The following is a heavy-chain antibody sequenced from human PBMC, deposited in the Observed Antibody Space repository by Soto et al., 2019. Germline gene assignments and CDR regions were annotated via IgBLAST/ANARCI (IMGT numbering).Heavy chain of an antibody. CDR3: ARTQGYCSGGSCPFDY. D-gene: IGHD2-15*01. V-gene: IGHV4-34*01. J-gene: IGHJ4*02. CDR2: INHSGST. Sequence: SETLSLTCAVYGGSFSGYYWSWIRQPPGKGLEWIGEINHSGSTNYNPSLKSRVTISVDTSKNQFSLKLSSVTAADTAVYYCARTQGYCSGGSCPFDYWGQGTLVTVSS. CDR1: GGSFSGYY.